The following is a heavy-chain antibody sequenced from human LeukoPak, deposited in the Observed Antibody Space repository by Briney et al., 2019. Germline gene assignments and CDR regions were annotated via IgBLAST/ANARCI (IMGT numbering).Heavy chain of an antibody. D-gene: IGHD4-17*01. CDR2: ISGSGGTT. CDR1: GFTFSSYG. V-gene: IGHV3-23*01. Sequence: PGGSLRLSCSASGFTFSSYGMSWVRQAPGKGLEWVSTISGSGGTTYYADSVKGRFTISRDNSKNTLYLQMNSLRAEDTAVYYCAKRSLTQPHNTVLDYWGQGTLVTVSS. J-gene: IGHJ4*02. CDR3: AKRSLTQPHNTVLDY.